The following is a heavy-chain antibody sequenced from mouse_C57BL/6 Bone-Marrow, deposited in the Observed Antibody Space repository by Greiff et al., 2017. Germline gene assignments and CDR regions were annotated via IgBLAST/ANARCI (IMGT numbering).Heavy chain of an antibody. D-gene: IGHD2-14*01. CDR3: AREEEVPYY. J-gene: IGHJ4*01. V-gene: IGHV5-4*01. Sequence: EVKLVESGGGLVKPGGSLKLSCAASGFTFSSYAMSWVRQTPEKRLGWVATISDGGSYTYYPDNVKGRFTIFRSNAKNNLYLQMSHLKSEDTAMYYCAREEEVPYYWGQGTSVTVSS. CDR2: ISDGGSYT. CDR1: GFTFSSYA.